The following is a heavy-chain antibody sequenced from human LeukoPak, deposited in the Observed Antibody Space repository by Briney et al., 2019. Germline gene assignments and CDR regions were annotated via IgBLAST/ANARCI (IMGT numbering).Heavy chain of an antibody. Sequence: GGSLRLSCVASGFTFNNYAMHWVRQTPGKGLEWVALISYDGSNTYFTDSVKGRFSISRDNSKNTLYLQMNSLRAEDTAVYYCARDGGADWGQGTLVTVSS. J-gene: IGHJ4*02. CDR2: ISYDGSNT. CDR3: ARDGGAD. V-gene: IGHV3-30*04. CDR1: GFTFNNYA. D-gene: IGHD3-3*01.